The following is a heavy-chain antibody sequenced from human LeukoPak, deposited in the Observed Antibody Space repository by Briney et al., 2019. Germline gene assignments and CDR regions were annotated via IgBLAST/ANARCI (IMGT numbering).Heavy chain of an antibody. V-gene: IGHV4-38-2*02. J-gene: IGHJ5*02. CDR2: IYNSGST. CDR3: ARAYSSSWYYNWFDP. CDR1: GYSISSGFY. D-gene: IGHD6-13*01. Sequence: SETLSLTCTVSGYSISSGFYWGWIRQPPGKGLEWIGSIYNSGSTYYNPSLKSRVTISVDTSKNQFSLKLRSVTAADTAMYYCARAYSSSWYYNWFDPWGQGTLVTVSS.